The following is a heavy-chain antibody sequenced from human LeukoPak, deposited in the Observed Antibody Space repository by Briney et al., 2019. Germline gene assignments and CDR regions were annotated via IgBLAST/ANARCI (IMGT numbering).Heavy chain of an antibody. CDR2: IKQDGSEK. D-gene: IGHD3-3*01. V-gene: IGHV3-7*03. CDR3: ARAIGIWSGYSY. CDR1: GFTFSSYW. J-gene: IGHJ4*02. Sequence: PGGSQRLSCAASGFTFSSYWMSWVRQARGKELAWVADIKQDGSEKNYVDSAKGRFTISRDNAKNSLYLQMNSLRAEDTAVYYCARAIGIWSGYSYWGQGTLVTVSS.